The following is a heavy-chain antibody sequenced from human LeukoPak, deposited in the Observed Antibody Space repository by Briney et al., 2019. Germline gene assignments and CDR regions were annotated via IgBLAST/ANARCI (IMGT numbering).Heavy chain of an antibody. J-gene: IGHJ4*02. CDR3: ARQIYGDLYYFDY. CDR1: GGSISSGDYY. D-gene: IGHD4-17*01. V-gene: IGHV4-30-4*01. Sequence: SETLSLTCTVSGGSISSGDYYWVWIRRPPGKGLEWIGYIYYSGSSYYIPSLKSRVTMSVDTSKSQFSLRLSSVTAADTAVYCCARQIYGDLYYFDYWGQGTLVTVSS. CDR2: IYYSGSS.